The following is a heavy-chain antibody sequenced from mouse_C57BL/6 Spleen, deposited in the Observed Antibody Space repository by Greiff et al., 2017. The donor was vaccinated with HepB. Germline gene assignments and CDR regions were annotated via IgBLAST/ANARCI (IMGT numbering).Heavy chain of an antibody. Sequence: EVKLMESGGGLVKPGGSLKLSCAASGFTFSDYGMHWVRQAPEKGLEWVAYISSGSSTIYYADTVKGRFTISRDNAKNTLFRQVTSLRSEDTAMYYCASLRAMDYWGQGTSVTVSS. V-gene: IGHV5-17*01. J-gene: IGHJ4*01. CDR1: GFTFSDYG. CDR2: ISSGSSTI. CDR3: ASLRAMDY.